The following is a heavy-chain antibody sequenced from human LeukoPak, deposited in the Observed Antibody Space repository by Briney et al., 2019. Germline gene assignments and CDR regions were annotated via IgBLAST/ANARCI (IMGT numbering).Heavy chain of an antibody. CDR2: IIPIFGTA. J-gene: IGHJ4*02. V-gene: IGHV1-69*01. Sequence: ASVKVSCKASGGTFSSYAISWVRQAPGQGLEWMGGIIPIFGTANYAQKFQGRVTITADESTSTAYMELSSLRSEDTAVYYCATFSYYDSSGYYSIDDWGQGTLVTVSS. CDR3: ATFSYYDSSGYYSIDD. CDR1: GGTFSSYA. D-gene: IGHD3-22*01.